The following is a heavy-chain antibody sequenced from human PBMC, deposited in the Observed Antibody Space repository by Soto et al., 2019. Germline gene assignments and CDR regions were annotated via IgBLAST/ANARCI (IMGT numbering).Heavy chain of an antibody. CDR2: INHSGST. J-gene: IGHJ4*02. CDR1: GGSFSGYY. D-gene: IGHD3-22*01. Sequence: SETLALTCAVYGGSFSGYYWSWMRQPPGKGLEWIGEINHSGSTNYNPSLKSRVTISVDTSKNQFSLKLSSVTAADTAVYYCASEITYYYDSSGYRSMSYWGQGTLVTVSS. V-gene: IGHV4-34*01. CDR3: ASEITYYYDSSGYRSMSY.